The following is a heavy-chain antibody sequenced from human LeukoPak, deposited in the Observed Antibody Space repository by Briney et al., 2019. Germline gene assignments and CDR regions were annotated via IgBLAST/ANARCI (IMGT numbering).Heavy chain of an antibody. Sequence: PGGSLRLSCAASGFTFSVYAMSWVRQAPGKGLEWVSTISGSGGSTYYADSVKGRFTISRDNSKNTLYLQMNSLRVEDTAVYYCAKIPGGTLNWFDPWGQGTLVTVSS. J-gene: IGHJ5*02. D-gene: IGHD6-13*01. CDR2: ISGSGGST. CDR1: GFTFSVYA. CDR3: AKIPGGTLNWFDP. V-gene: IGHV3-23*01.